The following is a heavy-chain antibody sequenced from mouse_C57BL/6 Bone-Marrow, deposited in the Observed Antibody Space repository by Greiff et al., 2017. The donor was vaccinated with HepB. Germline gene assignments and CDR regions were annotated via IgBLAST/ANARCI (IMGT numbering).Heavy chain of an antibody. D-gene: IGHD2-4*01. CDR3: ARHSIYYDYDEGYFDV. V-gene: IGHV3-8*01. Sequence: EVQRVESGPGLAKPSQTLSLTCSVTGYSITSDYWNWIRKFPGNKLEYMGYISYSGSTYYNPSLKSRISITRDTSKNQYYLQLNSVTTEDTATYYCARHSIYYDYDEGYFDVWGTGTTVTVSS. J-gene: IGHJ1*03. CDR1: GYSITSDY. CDR2: ISYSGST.